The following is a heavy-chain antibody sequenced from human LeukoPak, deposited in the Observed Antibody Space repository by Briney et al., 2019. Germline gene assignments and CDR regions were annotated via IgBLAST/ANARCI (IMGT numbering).Heavy chain of an antibody. V-gene: IGHV3-74*01. J-gene: IGHJ4*02. CDR2: TNTDGTWT. CDR1: GFTFNTYW. D-gene: IGHD3-16*01. CDR3: ASLTFGPDY. Sequence: GGTLRLSCEASGFTFNTYWMHWVRQAPGKGLVWVAGTNTDGTWTNYADSVTGRFTISRDNDKNIVYLQMNSLRAEDTAVYYCASLTFGPDYWGQGTLVTVSS.